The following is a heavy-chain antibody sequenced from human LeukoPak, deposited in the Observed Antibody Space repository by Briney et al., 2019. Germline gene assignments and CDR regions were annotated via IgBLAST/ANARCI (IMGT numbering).Heavy chain of an antibody. CDR1: GFTFSSYA. CDR2: ISGSGGST. V-gene: IGHV3-23*01. CDR3: ARGLGNYYYAMHV. J-gene: IGHJ6*02. Sequence: GGSLSLSCAASGFTFSSYAMSWVRQAPGKGLEWVSAISGSGGSTYYADSVKGRFTISRDNSKNTLYLQMNSLRAEDTAVYYCARGLGNYYYAMHVWGQGTTVTVSS. D-gene: IGHD7-27*01.